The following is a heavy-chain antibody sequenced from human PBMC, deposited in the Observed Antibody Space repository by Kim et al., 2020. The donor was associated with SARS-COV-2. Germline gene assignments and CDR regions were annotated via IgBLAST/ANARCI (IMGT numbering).Heavy chain of an antibody. CDR1: GFTFSSYE. J-gene: IGHJ6*02. D-gene: IGHD3-22*01. V-gene: IGHV3-48*03. CDR2: ISSSGSTI. CDR3: ARDTGGASKNYYDSSGYYVDCYYYYGMDV. Sequence: GGSLRLSCAASGFTFSSYEMNWVRQAPGKGLEWVSYISSSGSTIYYADSVKGRFTISRDNAKNSLYLQMNSLRAEDTAVYYCARDTGGASKNYYDSSGYYVDCYYYYGMDVWGQGTTVTVSS.